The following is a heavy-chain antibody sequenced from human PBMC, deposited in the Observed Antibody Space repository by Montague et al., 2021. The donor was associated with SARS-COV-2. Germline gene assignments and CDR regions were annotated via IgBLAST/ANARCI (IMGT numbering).Heavy chain of an antibody. CDR1: GGPISGSSDY. V-gene: IGHV4-39*01. J-gene: IGHJ4*02. Sequence: SETPSLTCTVTGGPISGSSDYWGWIRQSPGKGLEWIASVDYSGNTYYXPSLKSRLTISVDTSKNQFSLKLNSVTAADTALYYCARREYSYGWGDWGQGTLVTVSS. CDR2: VDYSGNT. D-gene: IGHD5-18*01. CDR3: ARREYSYGWGD.